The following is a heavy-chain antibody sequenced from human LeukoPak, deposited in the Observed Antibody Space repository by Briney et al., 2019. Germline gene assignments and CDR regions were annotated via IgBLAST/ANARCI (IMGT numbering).Heavy chain of an antibody. V-gene: IGHV3-30*02. Sequence: PGGSLRLSCAASGFTFSTYGMHWVRQAPGKGLEWVAFIRYDGSNKYYVGSVKGRFTISRDNSKNTLYLQMNSLRAEDTAVYYCAKGATVTPDYYYYYMDVWGKGTTVTVSS. CDR1: GFTFSTYG. CDR2: IRYDGSNK. D-gene: IGHD4-17*01. CDR3: AKGATVTPDYYYYYMDV. J-gene: IGHJ6*03.